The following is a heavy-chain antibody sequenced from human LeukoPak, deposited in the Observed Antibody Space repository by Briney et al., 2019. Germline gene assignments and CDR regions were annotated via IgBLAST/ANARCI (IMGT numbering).Heavy chain of an antibody. V-gene: IGHV3-30-3*01. CDR2: ISYDGSNK. J-gene: IGHJ4*02. D-gene: IGHD1-26*01. CDR1: GFTFSSYA. Sequence: GGSLRLSCAASGFTFSSYAMHWVRQAPGKGLEWVAVISYDGSNKYYADSVKGRFTISRDNSKNTLYLQMNSLRAEDTAVYYCARLSGSYFAYWGQGTLVTVSS. CDR3: ARLSGSYFAY.